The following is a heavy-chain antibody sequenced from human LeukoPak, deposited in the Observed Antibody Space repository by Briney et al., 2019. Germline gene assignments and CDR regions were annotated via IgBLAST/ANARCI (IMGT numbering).Heavy chain of an antibody. J-gene: IGHJ4*02. D-gene: IGHD4-17*01. CDR2: IYYSGST. Sequence: PSETLSLTCTVSGGSISSYSWSWIRQPPGRGLEWIGYIYYSGSTNYNPSLKSRVTISLDTSKNQFSLKLSSVTAADTAVYYCARHRPYGYPQVLGYFDYWGQGTLVTVSS. CDR3: ARHRPYGYPQVLGYFDY. V-gene: IGHV4-59*08. CDR1: GGSISSYS.